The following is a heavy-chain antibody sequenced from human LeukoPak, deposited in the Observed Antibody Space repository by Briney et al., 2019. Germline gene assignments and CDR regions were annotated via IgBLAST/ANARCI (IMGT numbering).Heavy chain of an antibody. CDR3: ARGDQLLFDAFDI. D-gene: IGHD2-2*01. CDR2: INSNGRST. J-gene: IGHJ3*02. V-gene: IGHV3-64*01. Sequence: SGGSLRLSCEASGFTFSISIMHWVRQAPGKGLEYVSTINSNGRSTNYANSVKDRFTVSRDNSKNTLYLQMGSLRGEDTAVYYCARGDQLLFDAFDIWGQGTMVAVSS. CDR1: GFTFSISI.